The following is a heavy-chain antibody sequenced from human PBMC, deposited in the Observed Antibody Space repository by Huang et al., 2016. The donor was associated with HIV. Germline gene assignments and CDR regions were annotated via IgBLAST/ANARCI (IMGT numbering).Heavy chain of an antibody. Sequence: QITLKESGPTLVKPTQTLTLTCTFSGFSLTSSGVAVGWIRQPPGKALEWLALIYWDNEERFSPSMKTRLTITKDTPKNEVVLTMTNMDSVDTATYYCVHRLRYGKWYVDYWGQGGLVTVSS. CDR1: GFSLTSSGVA. CDR3: VHRLRYGKWYVDY. D-gene: IGHD6-13*01. CDR2: IYWDNEE. J-gene: IGHJ4*02. V-gene: IGHV2-5*02.